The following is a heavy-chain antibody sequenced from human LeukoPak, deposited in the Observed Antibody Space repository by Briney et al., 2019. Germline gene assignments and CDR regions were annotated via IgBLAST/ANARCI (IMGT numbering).Heavy chain of an antibody. Sequence: GGSLRLSCAASGFTFSSYAMHWVRQAPGKGLEWVAVISYDGSNKYYADSVKGRFTISRDNSKNTLYLQMNSLRAEDTAVYYCAASAGPINFWGQGTLVTVSS. CDR1: GFTFSSYA. CDR3: AASAGPINF. V-gene: IGHV3-30-3*01. CDR2: ISYDGSNK. D-gene: IGHD3-10*01. J-gene: IGHJ4*02.